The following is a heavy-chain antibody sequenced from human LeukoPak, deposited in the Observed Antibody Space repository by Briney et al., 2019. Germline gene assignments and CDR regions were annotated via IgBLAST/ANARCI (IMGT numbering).Heavy chain of an antibody. CDR2: MYYSGST. V-gene: IGHV4-39*07. Sequence: SETLSLTCTVSGGSISSSSYYWGWIRQPPGKGLEWIGSMYYSGSTNYNPSLKSRVTMSVDTSKNQFSLKLSSVTAADTAVYYCARDRGSGWPYFDYWGQGTLVTVSS. CDR3: ARDRGSGWPYFDY. J-gene: IGHJ4*02. D-gene: IGHD6-19*01. CDR1: GGSISSSSYY.